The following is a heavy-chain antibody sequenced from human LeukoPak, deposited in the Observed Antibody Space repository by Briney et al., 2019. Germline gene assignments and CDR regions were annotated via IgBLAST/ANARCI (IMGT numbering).Heavy chain of an antibody. Sequence: SETLSLTCAVSGYSISSGYYWGWIRQPPGKGLEWIGSIYHSGSTYYNPSLKSRVTISVDTSKNQFSLKLSSVTAADTAVYYCARRGAAAGTGDYYYYYMDVWGKGTTVTVSS. CDR3: ARRGAAAGTGDYYYYYMDV. V-gene: IGHV4-38-2*01. J-gene: IGHJ6*03. D-gene: IGHD6-13*01. CDR1: GYSISSGYY. CDR2: IYHSGST.